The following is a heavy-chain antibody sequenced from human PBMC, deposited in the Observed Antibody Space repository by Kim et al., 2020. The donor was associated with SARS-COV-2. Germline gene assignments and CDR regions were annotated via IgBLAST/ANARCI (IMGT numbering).Heavy chain of an antibody. D-gene: IGHD3-10*01. V-gene: IGHV4-59*01. CDR1: GGSISSFY. CDR2: IYYSGST. CDR3: AREVYRTMGKVDLNNSYY. Sequence: SETLSLTCTVSGGSISSFYWSWIRQPPGKGLEWIGYIYYSGSTNYNPSLESRVTISVETSKNQFSLKLSSVTAADSAVYYCAREVYRTMGKVDLNNSYY. J-gene: IGHJ6*01.